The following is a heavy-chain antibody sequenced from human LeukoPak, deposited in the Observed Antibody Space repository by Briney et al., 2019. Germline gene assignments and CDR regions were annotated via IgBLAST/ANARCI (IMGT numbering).Heavy chain of an antibody. D-gene: IGHD4-11*01. CDR2: IYYSGST. CDR3: AKVNSNYGYYGMDV. Sequence: SQTLSLTCTVSGGSISSGGYYWSWIRQHPGKGLEWIGYIYYSGSTYYNPSLKSRVTISVDTSKNQFSLKLSSVTAADTAVYYCAKVNSNYGYYGMDVWGQGTTVTVSS. J-gene: IGHJ6*02. V-gene: IGHV4-31*03. CDR1: GGSISSGGYY.